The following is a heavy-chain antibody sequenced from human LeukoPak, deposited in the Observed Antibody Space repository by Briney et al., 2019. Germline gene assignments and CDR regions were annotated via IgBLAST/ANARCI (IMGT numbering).Heavy chain of an antibody. D-gene: IGHD3-22*01. Sequence: PSETLSHTCAVYGGSFSGYYWSWIRQPPGKGLEWIGEINHSGNTNYNPSLKSRVTISVDTSKNQFSLKLSSVTAADTAVYYCARGPYDSSRDWGQGTLVTVSS. J-gene: IGHJ4*02. CDR2: INHSGNT. CDR1: GGSFSGYY. CDR3: ARGPYDSSRD. V-gene: IGHV4-34*01.